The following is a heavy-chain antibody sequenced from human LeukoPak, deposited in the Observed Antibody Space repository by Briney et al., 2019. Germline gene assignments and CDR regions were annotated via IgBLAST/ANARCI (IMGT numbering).Heavy chain of an antibody. D-gene: IGHD6-13*01. Sequence: SETLSLTCTVSDDSISDYYRGWIRQPPGKGLEWIGYFHNSGTSTYNPSLKSRVTISVDTSKNQFSLKLSSVTAADTAVYYCASRTGYSSSWYGLDAFDIWGQGTMVTVSS. CDR3: ASRTGYSSSWYGLDAFDI. J-gene: IGHJ3*02. CDR2: FHNSGTS. CDR1: DDSISDYY. V-gene: IGHV4-59*08.